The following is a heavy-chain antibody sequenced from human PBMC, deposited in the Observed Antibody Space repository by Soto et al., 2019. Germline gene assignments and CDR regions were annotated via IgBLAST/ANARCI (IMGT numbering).Heavy chain of an antibody. Sequence: GASVKVSCKASGYTFTSYGISWVRQAPGQGLEWMGGIIPIFGTANYAQKFQGRVTITADESTSTAYMELSSLRSEDTAVYYCARDRPLRYFDWLLRDGMDVWGQGTTVTVSS. CDR3: ARDRPLRYFDWLLRDGMDV. D-gene: IGHD3-9*01. J-gene: IGHJ6*02. CDR2: IIPIFGTA. V-gene: IGHV1-69*13. CDR1: GYTFTSYG.